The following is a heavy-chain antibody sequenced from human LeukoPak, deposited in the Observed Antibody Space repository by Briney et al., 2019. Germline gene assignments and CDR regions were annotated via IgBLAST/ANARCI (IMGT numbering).Heavy chain of an antibody. CDR3: ARNWIQLWLQAPDDY. CDR1: GYSISSGFY. CDR2: IYHSWNT. J-gene: IGHJ4*02. D-gene: IGHD5-18*01. Sequence: PETLSLTCAVSGYSISSGFYWGWIRPPPGKGLEWIGSIYHSWNTYYNPALKSRVTISVDTSKNQFSLKLSSVTAADTAVYYCARNWIQLWLQAPDDYWGQGTLVTVSS. V-gene: IGHV4-38-2*01.